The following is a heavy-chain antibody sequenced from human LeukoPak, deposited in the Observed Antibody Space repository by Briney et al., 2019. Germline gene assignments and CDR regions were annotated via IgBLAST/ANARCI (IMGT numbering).Heavy chain of an antibody. CDR2: ISSSSSYI. D-gene: IGHD3-16*01. CDR1: GFIFSSYS. Sequence: KSGGSLRLSCAASGFIFSSYSMNWVRQAPGKGLEWVSSISSSSSYIYYADSVKGRFTISRDNAKNSLSLQMNSLRAEDTAVYYCAGGGEPVGFDYWGQGTLVTVSS. CDR3: AGGGEPVGFDY. V-gene: IGHV3-21*01. J-gene: IGHJ4*02.